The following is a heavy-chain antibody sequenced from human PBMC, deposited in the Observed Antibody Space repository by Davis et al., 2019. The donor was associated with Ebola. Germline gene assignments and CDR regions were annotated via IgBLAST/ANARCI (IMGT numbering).Heavy chain of an antibody. D-gene: IGHD3-22*01. CDR2: MNPNSGNT. Sequence: ASVKVSCKASGYTFTSYGINWVRQATGQGLEWMGWMNPNSGNTGYAQKFQGRVTMTRDTSTSTAYMEMSRLRSDDTAVYFCARGGITMMVVPRDYYGLDVWGQGTTVTVSS. CDR3: ARGGITMMVVPRDYYGLDV. CDR1: GYTFTSYG. V-gene: IGHV1-8*02. J-gene: IGHJ6*02.